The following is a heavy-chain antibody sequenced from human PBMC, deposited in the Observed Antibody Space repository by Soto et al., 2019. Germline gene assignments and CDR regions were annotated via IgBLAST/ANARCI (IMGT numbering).Heavy chain of an antibody. D-gene: IGHD6-19*01. V-gene: IGHV4-4*02. J-gene: IGHJ4*02. CDR3: AIAVAGKNGFDY. CDR2: IYHSGST. Sequence: SETLSLTCAVSGGSISSSNWWSWVRQPPGKGLEWIGEIYHSGSTNYNPSLKSRVTISVDKSKNQFSLKLSSVTAADTAVYYRAIAVAGKNGFDYWGQGTLVTVSS. CDR1: GGSISSSNW.